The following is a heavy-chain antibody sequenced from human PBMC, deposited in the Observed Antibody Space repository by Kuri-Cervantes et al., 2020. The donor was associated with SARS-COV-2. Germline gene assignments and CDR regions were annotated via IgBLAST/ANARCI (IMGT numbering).Heavy chain of an antibody. CDR2: IYYSGRP. J-gene: IGHJ4*02. CDR1: GGSISCYY. V-gene: IGHV4-59*01. CDR3: ARGVVVVPAAVIFFDY. Sequence: SETLSLTCTLSGGSISCYYWSWIRQPPRKGLGWIGYIYYSGRPNYNPSLKSRVTISVDTSKNQFSLNLSTVTAADTAVYYCARGVVVVPAAVIFFDYWGQGTLVTVSS. D-gene: IGHD2-2*01.